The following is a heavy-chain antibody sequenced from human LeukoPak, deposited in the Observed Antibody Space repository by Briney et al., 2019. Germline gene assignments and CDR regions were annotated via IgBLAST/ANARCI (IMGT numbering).Heavy chain of an antibody. J-gene: IGHJ6*02. CDR2: IKHDGSET. D-gene: IGHD3-16*01. CDR1: GFTLSSIW. Sequence: GGSLRLSCATSGFTLSSIWMSWVRQAPGKGLEWVANIKHDGSETNYVDSVKGRFTTSRDNAKNSLHLQMNSLRVEDTAVYYCAKNGGPHGMDVWGQGTTVTVSS. V-gene: IGHV3-7*02. CDR3: AKNGGPHGMDV.